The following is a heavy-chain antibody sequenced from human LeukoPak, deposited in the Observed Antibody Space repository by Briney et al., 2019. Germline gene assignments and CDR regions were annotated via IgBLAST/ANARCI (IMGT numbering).Heavy chain of an antibody. V-gene: IGHV3-30-3*01. J-gene: IGHJ4*02. CDR1: GFTFSSYA. Sequence: GGSLRLSSAASGFTFSSYAMHWVRQAPGKGLEWVAVISYDGSNKYYADSVKGRFTISRDNSKNTLYLQMNSLRAEDTAVYYCARLPEEMGNDYWGQGALVTVSS. D-gene: IGHD5-24*01. CDR2: ISYDGSNK. CDR3: ARLPEEMGNDY.